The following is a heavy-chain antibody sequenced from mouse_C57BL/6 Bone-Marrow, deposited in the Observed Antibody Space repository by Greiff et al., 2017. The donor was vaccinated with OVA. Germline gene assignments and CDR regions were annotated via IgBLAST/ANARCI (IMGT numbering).Heavy chain of an antibody. V-gene: IGHV1-81*01. CDR3: ARGEITTLVAY. D-gene: IGHD1-1*01. CDR2: IYPGSGTT. Sequence: VQLQQSGAELARPGASVKLSCKASGFTFTSYGIRWVQQSPGQGLEWIGEIYPGSGTTYYTEKFKGKATLTADKSSSTAYMELRSLTSEDSAVYFCARGEITTLVAYWGQGTSVTVSS. CDR1: GFTFTSYG. J-gene: IGHJ4*01.